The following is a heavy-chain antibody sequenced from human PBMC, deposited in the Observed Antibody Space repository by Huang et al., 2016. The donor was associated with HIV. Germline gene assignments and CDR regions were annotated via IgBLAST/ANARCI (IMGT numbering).Heavy chain of an antibody. Sequence: QVQLVESGGGVVQPGRSLRLSCAASGFPFNNHAMLWVRQAPGKGLDWVAVISNDGSNNYYADSVKGRFTISRDSSKSTLFLHMTSLRTEDTAVYYCARAKDTWDAYDIWGQGTMVIVSS. CDR3: ARAKDTWDAYDI. CDR1: GFPFNNHA. D-gene: IGHD5-18*01. J-gene: IGHJ3*02. V-gene: IGHV3-30-3*01. CDR2: ISNDGSNN.